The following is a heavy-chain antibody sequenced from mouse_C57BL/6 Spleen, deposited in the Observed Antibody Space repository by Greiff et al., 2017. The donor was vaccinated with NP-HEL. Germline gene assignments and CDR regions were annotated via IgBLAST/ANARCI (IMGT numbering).Heavy chain of an antibody. Sequence: QVQLQQSGAELVMPGASVKLSCKASGYTFTSYWMHWVKQRPGQGLEWIGEIDPSDSYTNYNQKFKGKSTLTVDKSSSTAYMQLSSLTSEDSAVYYCARGGSHFDYWGQGTTLTVSS. CDR1: GYTFTSYW. J-gene: IGHJ2*01. CDR2: IDPSDSYT. CDR3: ARGGSHFDY. V-gene: IGHV1-69*01. D-gene: IGHD1-1*01.